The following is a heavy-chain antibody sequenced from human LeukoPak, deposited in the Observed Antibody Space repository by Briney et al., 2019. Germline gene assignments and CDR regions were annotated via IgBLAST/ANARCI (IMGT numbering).Heavy chain of an antibody. V-gene: IGHV3-7*01. CDR3: ARDPLTLYDYYMDV. D-gene: IGHD3-9*01. J-gene: IGHJ6*03. CDR1: GFTFSSYW. CDR2: IKQDGSEK. Sequence: GGSLRLPCAASGFTFSSYWMSWVRQAPGKGLEWVAKIKQDGSEKYYGDSVKGRFTISRDNAKNSLYLQMNSLRAEDTAVYYCARDPLTLYDYYMDVWGKGTTVTVSS.